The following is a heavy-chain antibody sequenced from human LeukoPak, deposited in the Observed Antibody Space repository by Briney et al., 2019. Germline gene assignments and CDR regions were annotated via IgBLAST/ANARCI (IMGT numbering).Heavy chain of an antibody. V-gene: IGHV1-69*06. CDR3: AREPYDSSGYWRGVHYYYYMDV. CDR2: IIPIFGTA. CDR1: GGTFSSYA. Sequence: SVKVSCKASGGTFSSYAISWVRQAPGQGLEWMGGIIPIFGTANYAQKFQGRVTITADKSTSTAYMELSSLRSEDTAVYYCAREPYDSSGYWRGVHYYYYMDVWGKGTTVTVSS. J-gene: IGHJ6*03. D-gene: IGHD3-22*01.